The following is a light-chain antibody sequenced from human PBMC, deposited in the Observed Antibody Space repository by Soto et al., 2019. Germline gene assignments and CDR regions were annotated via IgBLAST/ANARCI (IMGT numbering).Light chain of an antibody. Sequence: EIVLTQSPGTLSLSPWERATLSCRASQSVSNNYLAWYQQKPGQAPRLLIYGASTRATGIPARFSASGSGTDFTLTISSLQSEDFAVYYCQQYNNWLITFGQGTRLEIK. CDR1: QSVSNN. CDR3: QQYNNWLIT. J-gene: IGKJ5*01. CDR2: GAS. V-gene: IGKV3-15*01.